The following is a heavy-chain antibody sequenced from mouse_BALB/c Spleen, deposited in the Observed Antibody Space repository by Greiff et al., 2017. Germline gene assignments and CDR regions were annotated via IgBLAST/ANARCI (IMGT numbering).Heavy chain of an antibody. CDR2: ISSGGSYT. CDR3: ANVYDYDDGAWFAY. V-gene: IGHV5-9-4*01. Sequence: VQLVESGGGLVKPGGSLKLSCAASGFTFSSYAMSWVRQSPEKRLEWVAEISSGGSYTYYPDTVTGRFTISRDNAKNTLYLEMSSLRSEDTAMYYCANVYDYDDGAWFAYWGQGTLVTVSA. D-gene: IGHD2-4*01. J-gene: IGHJ3*01. CDR1: GFTFSSYA.